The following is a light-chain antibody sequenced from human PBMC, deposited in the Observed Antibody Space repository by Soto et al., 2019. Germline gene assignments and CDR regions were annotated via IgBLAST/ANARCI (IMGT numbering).Light chain of an antibody. CDR1: QTISSY. Sequence: DIQMTQSPSSLSASVGDRATLTCRASQTISSYLNWYQQNPGKAPKLLIYAASSMQSGVPARFSGSGSGTDFTLTISSLQPEDFATYYCQQSASIPYTFGQGTKLEIK. J-gene: IGKJ2*01. V-gene: IGKV1-39*01. CDR2: AAS. CDR3: QQSASIPYT.